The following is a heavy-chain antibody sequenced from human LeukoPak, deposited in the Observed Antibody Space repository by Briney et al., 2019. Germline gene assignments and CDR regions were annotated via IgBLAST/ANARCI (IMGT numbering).Heavy chain of an antibody. V-gene: IGHV4-4*07. CDR3: ARDGAGLYYFDY. CDR1: GYSFTSYW. Sequence: ESLKISCKGSGYSFTSYWIGWVRQMPGKGLEWMGIIYTSGSTNYNPSLKSRVTMSVDTSKNQFSLKLSSVTAADTAVYYCARDGAGLYYFDYWGQGTLVTVSS. CDR2: IYTSGST. J-gene: IGHJ4*02. D-gene: IGHD3-10*01.